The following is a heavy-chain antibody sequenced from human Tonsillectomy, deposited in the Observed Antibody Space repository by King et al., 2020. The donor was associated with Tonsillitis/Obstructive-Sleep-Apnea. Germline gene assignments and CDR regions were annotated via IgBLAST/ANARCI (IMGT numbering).Heavy chain of an antibody. CDR1: GGSISSTNYY. CDR3: ARWNQLRFAF. Sequence: QLQESGPGLVKPSETLSLTCTVSGGSISSTNYYWGWIRQPPGKGLEWIGSVFYSGSTYSNPSLKSRLTISVDTSKNQFSLTLSSVTAADTAVYFCARWNQLRFAFWGQGTLVTVSS. CDR2: VFYSGST. D-gene: IGHD5-18*01. V-gene: IGHV4-39*01. J-gene: IGHJ4*02.